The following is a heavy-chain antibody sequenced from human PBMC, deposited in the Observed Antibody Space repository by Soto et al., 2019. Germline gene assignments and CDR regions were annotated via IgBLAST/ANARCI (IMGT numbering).Heavy chain of an antibody. V-gene: IGHV3-30*18. CDR1: VFTVSSYG. J-gene: IGHJ4*02. CDR3: AKTHLGWYTYQ. CDR2: ISYDGSNK. D-gene: IGHD6-19*01. Sequence: GGSLRLSCAASVFTVSSYGMHWVRQAPGKWLEWLAVISYDGSNKXXADSVKGRXTISRYNSKNTXYLQRXSLRAEDTAVYYCAKTHLGWYTYQWVQGTLVTVSS.